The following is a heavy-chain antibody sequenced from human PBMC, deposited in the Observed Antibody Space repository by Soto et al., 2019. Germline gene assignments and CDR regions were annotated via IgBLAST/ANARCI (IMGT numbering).Heavy chain of an antibody. CDR3: ATTSLPALGPRGDAFDI. J-gene: IGHJ3*02. CDR1: GGTFSSYA. D-gene: IGHD2-2*01. CDR2: IIPIFGTA. V-gene: IGHV1-69*06. Sequence: ASVKVSCKASGGTFSSYAISWVRQAPGQGLEWMGGIIPIFGTANYAQKFQGRVTITADKSTSTAYMELSSLRSEDTAVYYCATTSLPALGPRGDAFDIWGQGTMVTVSS.